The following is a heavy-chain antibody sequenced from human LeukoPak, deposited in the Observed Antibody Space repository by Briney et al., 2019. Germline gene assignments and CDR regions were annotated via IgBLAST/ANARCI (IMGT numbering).Heavy chain of an antibody. D-gene: IGHD6-13*01. Sequence: PGGSLRLSCAASGFTLSDYYMSWIRQAPGKGLEWVSYISSSGSTIYYADSVKGRFTISRDNSKNTLYLQMNSLRAEDTAVYYCAKGYSTMAVFDYWGQGTLVTVSS. CDR2: ISSSGSTI. J-gene: IGHJ4*02. CDR3: AKGYSTMAVFDY. CDR1: GFTLSDYY. V-gene: IGHV3-11*01.